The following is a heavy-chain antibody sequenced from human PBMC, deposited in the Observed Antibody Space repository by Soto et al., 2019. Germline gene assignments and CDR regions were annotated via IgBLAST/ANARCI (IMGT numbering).Heavy chain of an antibody. CDR2: IYPGDSDT. D-gene: IGHD6-13*01. Sequence: GESLKVSCKGARYSFTSYWIGWVRQMPGKGLEWMGIIYPGDSDTRYSPSFQGQVTISADKSISTAYLQWSSLKASDTAMYYCARRGSSWPYYYYYMDVWGKGTTVTVSS. CDR1: RYSFTSYW. V-gene: IGHV5-51*01. J-gene: IGHJ6*03. CDR3: ARRGSSWPYYYYYMDV.